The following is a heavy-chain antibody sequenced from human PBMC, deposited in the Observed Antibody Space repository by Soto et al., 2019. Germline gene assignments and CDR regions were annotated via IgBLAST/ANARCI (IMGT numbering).Heavy chain of an antibody. V-gene: IGHV3-23*01. J-gene: IGHJ2*01. Sequence: EVQLLESGGGLVQPGGSLRLSCAASAFTFSRNAMTWVRQAPGKGLEWVSAISGSGGNTYYADSVKGRFTISRDNSKNTLYLQMNSLRADDTALYYCARTGPGWYFDLWCRGTLVTVSS. CDR3: ARTGPGWYFDL. CDR2: ISGSGGNT. CDR1: AFTFSRNA.